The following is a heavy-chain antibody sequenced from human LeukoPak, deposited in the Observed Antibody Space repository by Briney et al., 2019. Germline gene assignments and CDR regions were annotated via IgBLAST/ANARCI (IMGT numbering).Heavy chain of an antibody. Sequence: GGSLRLSCAASGFTFSSSVMSWVRQAPGKGLEWVSTINDSGGNTYYADSVKGRFTISRDNSKNTLYLQMNSLRAEDTAVYYCAKDPMTTVTTVDSDWGQGTLVTVSS. J-gene: IGHJ4*02. V-gene: IGHV3-23*01. CDR1: GFTFSSSV. D-gene: IGHD4-17*01. CDR2: INDSGGNT. CDR3: AKDPMTTVTTVDSD.